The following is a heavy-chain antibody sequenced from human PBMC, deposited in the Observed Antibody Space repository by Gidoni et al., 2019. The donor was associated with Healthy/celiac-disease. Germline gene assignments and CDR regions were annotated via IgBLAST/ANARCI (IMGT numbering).Heavy chain of an antibody. CDR1: GFTFSNAW. CDR2: IKSKTDGGTT. CDR3: TTDRLSHFDWLLLPHAQLGY. D-gene: IGHD3-9*01. V-gene: IGHV3-15*01. J-gene: IGHJ4*02. Sequence: EVQLVESGGGLVKPGGSLRLSCAASGFTFSNAWLSCVRQAPGKGQEWVGRIKSKTDGGTTDYAAPVKGRFTISRDDSKNTLYLQMNSLKTEDTAVYYCTTDRLSHFDWLLLPHAQLGYWGQGTLVTVSS.